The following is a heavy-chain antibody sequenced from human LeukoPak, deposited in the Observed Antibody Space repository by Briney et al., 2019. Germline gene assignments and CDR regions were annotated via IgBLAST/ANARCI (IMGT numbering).Heavy chain of an antibody. CDR3: AKGGHYSFFDY. CDR1: GLTFRNYA. D-gene: IGHD2-15*01. J-gene: IGHJ4*02. V-gene: IGHV3-23*01. CDR2: ISGDGTET. Sequence: GGSLRLSCAASGLTFRNYAMSWVREAPGKGLECVSTISGDGTETFFADSVRGRFTISRDNSKSTVSLQMNSLRVEDMAVYYCAKGGHYSFFDYWGRGTLVIVSS.